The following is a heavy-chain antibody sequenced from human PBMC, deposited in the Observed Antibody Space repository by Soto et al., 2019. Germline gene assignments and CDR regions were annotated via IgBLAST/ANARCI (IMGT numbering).Heavy chain of an antibody. Sequence: GGSLRLSCAASGFTFDYFAMSWVRQAPGKGLEWVSGIGGSDDDTHYADSVKGRFTISRDNSKNTLFLQLDSLRVEDTAVYYCAKDRVNHNSVWDPFDIWGQGTVVTVSS. J-gene: IGHJ3*02. CDR2: IGGSDDDT. V-gene: IGHV3-23*01. D-gene: IGHD1-20*01. CDR3: AKDRVNHNSVWDPFDI. CDR1: GFTFDYFA.